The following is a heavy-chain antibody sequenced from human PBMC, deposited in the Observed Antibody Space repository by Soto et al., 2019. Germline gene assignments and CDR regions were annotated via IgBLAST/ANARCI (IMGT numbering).Heavy chain of an antibody. CDR3: ARGTIFGVVTKFDP. CDR1: GGSISSGGYS. J-gene: IGHJ5*02. CDR2: IYHSGST. Sequence: SETLSLTCAVSGGSISSGGYSWSWIRQPPGKGLEWIGYIYHSGSTYYNPSLKSRVTISVDRSKNQFSLKLSSVTAADTAVYYCARGTIFGVVTKFDPWGQGTLVTVSS. V-gene: IGHV4-30-2*01. D-gene: IGHD3-3*01.